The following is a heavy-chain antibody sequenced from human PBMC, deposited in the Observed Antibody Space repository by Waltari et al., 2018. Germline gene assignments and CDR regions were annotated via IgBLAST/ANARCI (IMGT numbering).Heavy chain of an antibody. V-gene: IGHV1-69*13. D-gene: IGHD6-19*01. CDR2: IIPIFGTA. J-gene: IGHJ6*02. CDR1: GGTFSSYA. Sequence: QLQLVQSGAEVKKPGSSVKVSCKASGGTFSSYAISWVRQATGHGPEWMGGIIPIFGTANYAQKFQGRVTITADEATSTAYMELSSLRSEDTAVYYCARDPQNIAVAGTYYYYGMDVWGQGTTVTVSS. CDR3: ARDPQNIAVAGTYYYYGMDV.